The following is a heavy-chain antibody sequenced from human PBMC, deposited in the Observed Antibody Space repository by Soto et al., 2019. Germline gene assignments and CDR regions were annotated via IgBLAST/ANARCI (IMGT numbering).Heavy chain of an antibody. D-gene: IGHD2-15*01. CDR1: GFTVSSKY. CDR2: VNSGGNT. CDR3: ARDDVYCGGGRWCGVTMDV. Sequence: EVQLVESGGGVVQPGGSLRLSCAASGFTVSSKYMSWVRQPPGKEPEWVALVNSGGNTYYAESVKGRFTISRASTKTTLDLQLYSLGAEDTAVYYWARDDVYCGGGRWCGVTMDVWGKGTTVTVSA. J-gene: IGHJ6*04. V-gene: IGHV3-66*01.